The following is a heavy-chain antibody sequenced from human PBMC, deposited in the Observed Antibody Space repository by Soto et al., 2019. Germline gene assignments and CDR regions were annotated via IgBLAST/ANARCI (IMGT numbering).Heavy chain of an antibody. V-gene: IGHV4-34*01. CDR2: INHSGST. Sequence: SETLSLTCAVYGGSFSGYYWSWIRQPPGKGLEWIGEINHSGSTNYNPSLKSRVTISVDTSKNQFSLKLSSVTAADTAVYYCARVGYYDFWRGFDYWGQGTLVTVSS. J-gene: IGHJ4*02. CDR1: GGSFSGYY. CDR3: ARVGYYDFWRGFDY. D-gene: IGHD3-3*01.